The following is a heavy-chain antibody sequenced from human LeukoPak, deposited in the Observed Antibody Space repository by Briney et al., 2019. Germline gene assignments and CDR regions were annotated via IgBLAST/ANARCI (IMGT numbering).Heavy chain of an antibody. CDR1: GGSISSSSYY. CDR2: INYSGNT. V-gene: IGHV4-39*01. J-gene: IGHJ6*03. Sequence: PSETLSLTCTVSGGSISSSSYYWGWIRQPPGKGLEWIGSINYSGNTFYNPSLKSRVTISVDTSKNQFSLNLGSVTAADTAVYYCARRPQSYIDVWGKGTTVTVSS. CDR3: ARRPQSYIDV.